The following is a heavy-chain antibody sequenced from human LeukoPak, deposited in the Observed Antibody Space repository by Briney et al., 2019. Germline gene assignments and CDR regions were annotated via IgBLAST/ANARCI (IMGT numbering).Heavy chain of an antibody. D-gene: IGHD3-3*01. CDR1: GGSISSSSYY. J-gene: IGHJ4*02. CDR2: IYYSGST. Sequence: SETLSLTCTVSGGSISSSSYYWGWIRQPPGKGLEWIGSIYYSGSTYYNPSLKSRVTISVDTSKNQFSLNLTSVTAADTAVYYCARVARLQSLDAYYFDFWGQGTLVTVSS. CDR3: ARVARLQSLDAYYFDF. V-gene: IGHV4-39*07.